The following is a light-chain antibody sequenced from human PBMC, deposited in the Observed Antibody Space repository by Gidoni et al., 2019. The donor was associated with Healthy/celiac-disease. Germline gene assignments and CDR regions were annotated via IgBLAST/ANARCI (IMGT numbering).Light chain of an antibody. CDR2: DAS. CDR1: QSVSSY. V-gene: IGKV3-11*01. CDR3: QQRSNWLSLT. Sequence: EIVLTQSPATLSLSPGERATLSCRASQSVSSYLAWYQQKTGEAPTLLIDDASTRATGIPARFSGSGSGTDFTLTISSREPEDSAVYYCQQRSNWLSLTFXGXTKVEIK. J-gene: IGKJ4*01.